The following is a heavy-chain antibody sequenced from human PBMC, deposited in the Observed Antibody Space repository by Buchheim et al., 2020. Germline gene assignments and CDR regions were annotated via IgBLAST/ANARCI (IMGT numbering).Heavy chain of an antibody. CDR1: GFTFSDHY. D-gene: IGHD3-16*01. CDR3: ASDRQPKPYLEFDY. V-gene: IGHV3-11*01. Sequence: QVHLVESGGGLVKPGGSLRLSCAASGFTFSDHYMSWIRQSPGMGLEWVSYIIGSGGSVYYADSVKGRFTISRDNAKNSVYLQMNSLRAEDTAVYYCASDRQPKPYLEFDYWGQGTL. CDR2: IIGSGGSV. J-gene: IGHJ4*02.